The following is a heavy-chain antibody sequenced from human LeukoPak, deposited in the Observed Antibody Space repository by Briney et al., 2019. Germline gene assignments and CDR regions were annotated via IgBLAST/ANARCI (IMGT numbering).Heavy chain of an antibody. CDR3: ARSYGDYEAPFDY. D-gene: IGHD4-17*01. Sequence: SQTLSLTCAVSGGSISSGGYSWSWIRQPPEKGLEWIGYIYHSGSTYYNPSLKSRVTISVDRSKNQFSLKLSSVTAADTAVYYCARSYGDYEAPFDYWGQGTLVTVSS. V-gene: IGHV4-30-2*01. J-gene: IGHJ4*02. CDR2: IYHSGST. CDR1: GGSISSGGYS.